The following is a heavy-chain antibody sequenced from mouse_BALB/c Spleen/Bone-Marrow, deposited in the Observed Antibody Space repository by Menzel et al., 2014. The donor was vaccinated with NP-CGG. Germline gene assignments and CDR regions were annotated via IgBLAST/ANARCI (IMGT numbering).Heavy chain of an antibody. CDR3: ARLEEGYGNYEGYYYALDY. Sequence: EVQLQQSGPSLMRPSQTLSLTCSVTGDSITSGYWNWIRKFPGNKLEYMGYISYSGITYYNPSLKSRISITRDTSKNQYYLQLNSVTTEDTATYFCARLEEGYGNYEGYYYALDYWGQGTSATVSS. V-gene: IGHV3-8*02. D-gene: IGHD2-10*02. CDR2: ISYSGIT. J-gene: IGHJ4*01. CDR1: GDSITSGY.